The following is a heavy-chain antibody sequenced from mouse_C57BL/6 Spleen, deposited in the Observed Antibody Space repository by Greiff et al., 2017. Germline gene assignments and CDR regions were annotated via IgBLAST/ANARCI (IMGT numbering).Heavy chain of an antibody. CDR3: ARRSTTVVAPYYYAMDY. J-gene: IGHJ4*01. CDR1: GFTFSSYT. V-gene: IGHV5-9*01. D-gene: IGHD1-1*01. Sequence: EVKVVESGGGLVKPGGSLKLSCAASGFTFSSYTMSWVRQTPEKRLEWVATISGGGGNTYYPDSVKGRFTISRDNAKKTLYLQMSSLRSEDTALYYCARRSTTVVAPYYYAMDYWGQGTSVTVSS. CDR2: ISGGGGNT.